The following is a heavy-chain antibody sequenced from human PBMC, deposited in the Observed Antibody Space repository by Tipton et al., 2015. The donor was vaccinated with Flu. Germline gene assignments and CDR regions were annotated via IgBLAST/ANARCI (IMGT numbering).Heavy chain of an antibody. V-gene: IGHV3-11*05. D-gene: IGHD5-12*01. CDR2: INNNGNIT. Sequence: SLRLSCVASGFSFGDYSMTWIRQAPGKGLEWVSYINNNGNITNYADSVKGRFTISRDNAKNSLYLQMNGLRPDDTAVYFCAKGRGYSGYVQSLDHWGQGVLVTVSS. CDR1: GFSFGDYS. J-gene: IGHJ4*02. CDR3: AKGRGYSGYVQSLDH.